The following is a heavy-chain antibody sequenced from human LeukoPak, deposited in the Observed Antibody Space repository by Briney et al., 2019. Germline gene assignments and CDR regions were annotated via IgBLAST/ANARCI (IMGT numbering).Heavy chain of an antibody. J-gene: IGHJ3*01. CDR3: GMSGDRVPLQDDVFDV. CDR2: IYPGDSGP. Sequence: GESLKISCKVSGYSFTSYCIVWVRLMPGKGLEWMGIIYPGDSGPTYSPSFQGQVTISVDKSINTAYLQWSSLQASDTAMYYCGMSGDRVPLQDDVFDVWGQGTMVTVST. V-gene: IGHV5-51*01. D-gene: IGHD1-26*01. CDR1: GYSFTSYC.